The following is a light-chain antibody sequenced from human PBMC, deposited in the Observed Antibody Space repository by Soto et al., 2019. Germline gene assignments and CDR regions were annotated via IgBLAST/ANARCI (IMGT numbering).Light chain of an antibody. CDR1: SSDVGGYNY. V-gene: IGLV2-14*01. Sequence: QSALTQPASVSGSPGQSITISCTGTSSDVGGYNYVSWYQQHPGKAPKLMIYDVSNRPSGVSNRFSGSKSSNTGSLTISGLQAEDEADYYCSSYATSSTPLYVFGTGTKVTVL. J-gene: IGLJ1*01. CDR2: DVS. CDR3: SSYATSSTPLYV.